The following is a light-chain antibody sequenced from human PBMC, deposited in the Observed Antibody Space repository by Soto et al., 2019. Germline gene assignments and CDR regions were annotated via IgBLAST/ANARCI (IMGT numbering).Light chain of an antibody. J-gene: IGLJ2*01. V-gene: IGLV2-14*01. Sequence: QSALTQPASVSGSPGQSITISCTGTSSDVGGYNYVSWYQQHPGKAPKLMIYDVSNRPSGLSNRFSGSKSGNTASLTISGLQAEAEADYYCSSYTSSTTLVFGGGTKLTVL. CDR1: SSDVGGYNY. CDR2: DVS. CDR3: SSYTSSTTLV.